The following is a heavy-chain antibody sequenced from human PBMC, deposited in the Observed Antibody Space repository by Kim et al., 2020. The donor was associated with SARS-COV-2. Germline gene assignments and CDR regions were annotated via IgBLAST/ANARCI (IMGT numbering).Heavy chain of an antibody. CDR2: IYYSGNT. J-gene: IGHJ4*02. V-gene: IGHV4-39*07. CDR3: ARVFAPSLVRGYFDY. Sequence: SETLSLTCSVSGGSISSSSYYWGWIRQPPGKGLEWIGTIYYSGNTYYNPSLKSRVTISVATSKNQFSLKLSSVSAADTAVYYCARVFAPSLVRGYFDYWGQGTLVTVSS. CDR1: GGSISSSSYY. D-gene: IGHD3-22*01.